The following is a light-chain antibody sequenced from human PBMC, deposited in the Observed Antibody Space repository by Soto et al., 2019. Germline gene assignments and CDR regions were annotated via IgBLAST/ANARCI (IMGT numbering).Light chain of an antibody. CDR1: QSVTTY. V-gene: IGKV3-11*01. CDR3: QQRSNWPPSIT. CDR2: DAS. Sequence: EIVMTQSPATLSLYPGERASISCRAIQSVTTYLAWYQQKPCQAPRLLSYDASDRATGIPARFSGSGAGTDFTLTSSSLEPEDFAVYYCQQRSNWPPSITFGQGTRLGIK. J-gene: IGKJ5*01.